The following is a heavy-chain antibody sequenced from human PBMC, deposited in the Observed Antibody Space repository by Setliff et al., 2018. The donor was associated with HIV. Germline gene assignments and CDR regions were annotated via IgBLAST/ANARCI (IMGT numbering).Heavy chain of an antibody. CDR1: GFSLNTSGVG. D-gene: IGHD3-22*01. CDR3: ARNMRTSYYDSSGYYFFDN. CDR2: IYWNDDK. J-gene: IGHJ4*02. Sequence: GSGPTLVNPTQTLTLTCTFSGFSLNTSGVGVGWIRQPPGKALEWLALIYWNDDKRYSPSLKSRLTITKDTSKNQVVLAMTNMDPVDTATYYCARNMRTSYYDSSGYYFFDNWGQGTLVTVSS. V-gene: IGHV2-5*01.